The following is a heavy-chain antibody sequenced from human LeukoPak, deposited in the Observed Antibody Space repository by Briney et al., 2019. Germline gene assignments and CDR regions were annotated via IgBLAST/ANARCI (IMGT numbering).Heavy chain of an antibody. CDR2: FYVGGAT. J-gene: IGHJ4*02. Sequence: GGSLRLSCAVSGFSVTNNYMSWVRQAPGKGLEWVSVFYVGGATYYADSVKGRFTISRDNAKKTLYLQMNSLRAEDTAVYYCARDVGNFDYWGQGTLVTVSS. CDR3: ARDVGNFDY. V-gene: IGHV3-53*01. CDR1: GFSVTNNY.